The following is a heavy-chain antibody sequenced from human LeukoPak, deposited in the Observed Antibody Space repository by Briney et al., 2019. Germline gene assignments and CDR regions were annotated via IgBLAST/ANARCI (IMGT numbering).Heavy chain of an antibody. Sequence: GGSLRLSCAASGFTFSSYSFNWVRQVPGKGLEWVSSITTTFYTYYTDSVKGRFTISRDNAKNSLYLQMNSLRAEDTAVYYCASWEAKPAAINYWGQGTLVTVSS. CDR2: ITTTFYT. D-gene: IGHD2-2*01. J-gene: IGHJ4*02. CDR3: ASWEAKPAAINY. V-gene: IGHV3-21*01. CDR1: GFTFSSYS.